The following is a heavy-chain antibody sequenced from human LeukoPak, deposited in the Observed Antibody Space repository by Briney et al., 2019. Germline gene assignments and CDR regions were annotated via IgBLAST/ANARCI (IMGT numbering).Heavy chain of an antibody. D-gene: IGHD4-17*01. Sequence: SVKVSCKASGYTFTGYYMHWVRQAPGQGLEWMGRIIPILGIANYAQKFQGRVTITADKSTSTAYMELSSLRSEDTAVYYCARDAYYGDYHYFDYWGQGTLVTVSS. CDR2: IIPILGIA. V-gene: IGHV1-69*04. CDR3: ARDAYYGDYHYFDY. J-gene: IGHJ4*02. CDR1: GYTFTGYY.